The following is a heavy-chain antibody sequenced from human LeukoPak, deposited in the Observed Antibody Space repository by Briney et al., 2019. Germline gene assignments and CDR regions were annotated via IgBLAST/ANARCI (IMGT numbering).Heavy chain of an antibody. CDR3: ATYTSSGWVGDAFDI. J-gene: IGHJ3*02. Sequence: SETLSLTCTVSGGSISSYYWSWIRQPPGKGPEWIGYIYYSGSTNYNPSLKSRVTISVDTSKNQFSLKLSSVTAADTAVYYCATYTSSGWVGDAFDIWGQGTMVTVSS. D-gene: IGHD6-19*01. CDR1: GGSISSYY. V-gene: IGHV4-59*01. CDR2: IYYSGST.